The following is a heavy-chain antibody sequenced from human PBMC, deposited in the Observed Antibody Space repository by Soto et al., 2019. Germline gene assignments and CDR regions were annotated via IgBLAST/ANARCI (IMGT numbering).Heavy chain of an antibody. CDR3: ASTYCSGGSCYSLWYFDL. CDR1: GFTFSSYS. CDR2: ISSSSSTI. D-gene: IGHD2-15*01. V-gene: IGHV3-48*01. Sequence: EVQLVESGGGLVQPGGSLRLSCAASGFTFSSYSTNWVRQAPGKGLEWVSYISSSSSTIYYADSVKGRFTISRDNAKNSLYLQMNSLRAEDTAVYYCASTYCSGGSCYSLWYFDLWGRGTLVTVSS. J-gene: IGHJ2*01.